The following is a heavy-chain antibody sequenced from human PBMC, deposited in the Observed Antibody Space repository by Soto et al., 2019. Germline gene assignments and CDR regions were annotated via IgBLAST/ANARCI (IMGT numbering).Heavy chain of an antibody. Sequence: SGTLSLTCTVSGGSISSSSYYLGWVRQPPGKGLEWIGRIYYSGSTHYNPSLKSRVTISVDTSKNQFSLKLSSVTAADTAVYYCARQGLGDYVVYYYYGMDVWGQGTTVTVSS. CDR3: ARQGLGDYVVYYYYGMDV. D-gene: IGHD4-17*01. CDR2: IYYSGST. CDR1: GGSISSSSYY. J-gene: IGHJ6*02. V-gene: IGHV4-39*01.